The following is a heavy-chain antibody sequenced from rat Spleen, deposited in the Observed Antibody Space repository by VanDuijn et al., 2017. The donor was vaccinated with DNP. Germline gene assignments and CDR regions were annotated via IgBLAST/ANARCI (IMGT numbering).Heavy chain of an antibody. CDR3: ASGFGWFAY. J-gene: IGHJ3*01. CDR1: GFTFSDYN. CDR2: ITNGGDST. Sequence: EVQLVESGGDLVQPGRSMKLSCAASGFTFSDYNMAWVRQAPRKGLEWVATITNGGDSTYYRDSVKGRFTVSRDHAKNTLYLRLNSLRSEDTATYYCASGFGWFAYWGQGTLVTVSS. V-gene: IGHV5-7*01. D-gene: IGHD4-1*01.